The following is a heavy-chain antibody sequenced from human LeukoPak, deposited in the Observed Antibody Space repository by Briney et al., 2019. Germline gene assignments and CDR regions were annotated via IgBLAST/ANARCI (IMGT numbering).Heavy chain of an antibody. CDR3: AKATSSGYYYPSDY. J-gene: IGHJ4*02. D-gene: IGHD3-22*01. CDR1: GFTFSSYA. CDR2: ISGSGGST. Sequence: PGGSLRLSCAASGFTFSSYAMSWVRQAPGKGLEWVSAISGSGGSTYYADSVKGRFTISRDNSKNTLYLQMNSLRAEDTAVYYCAKATSSGYYYPSDYWGQGTLVTVSS. V-gene: IGHV3-23*01.